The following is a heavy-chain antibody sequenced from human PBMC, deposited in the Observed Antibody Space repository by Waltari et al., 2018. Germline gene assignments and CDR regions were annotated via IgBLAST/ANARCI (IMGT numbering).Heavy chain of an antibody. CDR2: IIARWAST. CDR1: ELAFSIYA. D-gene: IGHD1-20*01. V-gene: IGHV3-23*01. CDR3: AKLAADNWDRAAF. J-gene: IGHJ4*02. Sequence: EVHLLESGGGLVQPGGSLRLSCAASELAFSIYAMTWVRQAPGKGLEWVSSIIARWASTYYADSVRGRFTISRDNSKNTLFLQMDSLRADDTAVYYCAKLAADNWDRAAFWGQGILVAVSS.